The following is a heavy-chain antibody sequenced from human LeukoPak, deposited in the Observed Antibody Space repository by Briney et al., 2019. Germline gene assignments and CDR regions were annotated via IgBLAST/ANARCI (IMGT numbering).Heavy chain of an antibody. D-gene: IGHD6-19*01. CDR1: GFTFSSYS. CDR2: ISSSSSYI. J-gene: IGHJ3*02. CDR3: AREPRQETYSSGWFLAFDI. Sequence: PGGSLRLSCAASGFTFSSYSMNWVRQAPGKGLEWVSSISSSSSYIYYADSVKGRFTISRDNAKNSLYLQMNSLRAEDTAVYYCAREPRQETYSSGWFLAFDIWGQGTMVTVSS. V-gene: IGHV3-21*01.